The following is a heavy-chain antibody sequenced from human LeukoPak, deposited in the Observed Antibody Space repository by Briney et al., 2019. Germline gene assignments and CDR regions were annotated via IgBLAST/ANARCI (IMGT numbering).Heavy chain of an antibody. CDR2: NNGDGSTT. CDR1: GFTFSSYA. CDR3: ARDPRNVGLAP. Sequence: GGSLRLSCAASGFTFSSYAMSWVRQAPGKGLMYISRNNGDGSTTNYADVVKGRFTMSRDNVKNTLYLQMNSLRVEDTAVYYCARDPRNVGLAPWGQGTLVTVS. J-gene: IGHJ5*02. V-gene: IGHV3-74*01. D-gene: IGHD2-15*01.